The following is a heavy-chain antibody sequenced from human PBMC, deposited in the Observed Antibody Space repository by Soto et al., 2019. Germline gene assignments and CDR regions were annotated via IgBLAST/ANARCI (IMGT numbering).Heavy chain of an antibody. CDR1: GGSISSGDYY. V-gene: IGHV4-30-4*01. CDR2: IYYSGSS. D-gene: IGHD3-9*01. CDR3: PGHHYVSDILTGDESYNGMGS. J-gene: IGHJ6*02. Sequence: PSERLSLTCTVSGGSISSGDYYWSWIRHPAGKGLEWIGYIYYSGSSYYNPSLKSRVTISVDTSRNEFSLQLSSVTAADTAVYYCPGHHYVSDILTGDESYNGMGSWGHGTRVTVSS.